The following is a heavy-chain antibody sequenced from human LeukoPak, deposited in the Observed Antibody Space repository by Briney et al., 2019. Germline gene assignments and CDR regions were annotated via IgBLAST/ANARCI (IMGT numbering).Heavy chain of an antibody. V-gene: IGHV4-4*02. J-gene: IGHJ4*02. CDR2: IYHSGST. CDR3: ARVGEGSYYNIFDY. CDR1: GGSISSSNW. Sequence: SETLSLTCAVSGGSISSSNWWSWVRQPPGKGLEWIGEIYHSGSTNYNPSLKSRVTISVDTSKNQFSLKLSSVTAADTAVYYCARVGEGSYYNIFDYWGQGTLVTVSS. D-gene: IGHD3-10*01.